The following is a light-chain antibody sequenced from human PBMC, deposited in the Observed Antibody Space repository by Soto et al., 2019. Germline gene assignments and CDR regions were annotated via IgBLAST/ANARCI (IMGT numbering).Light chain of an antibody. J-gene: IGKJ1*01. V-gene: IGKV3-20*01. Sequence: EIVLTQSPGTLSLSPGERATLSCRASQSVSSSYLAWYQQKPGQAPRLLICGASSRATGIPGRFSGSGSGTDFTLTISRLEPEDFAVYYCQQYGSSPWKIGQGTKVEIK. CDR2: GAS. CDR3: QQYGSSPWK. CDR1: QSVSSSY.